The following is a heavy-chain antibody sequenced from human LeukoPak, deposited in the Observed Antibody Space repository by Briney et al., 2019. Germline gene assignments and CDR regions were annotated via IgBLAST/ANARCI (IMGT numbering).Heavy chain of an antibody. D-gene: IGHD3-22*01. CDR1: GFSFSDAW. Sequence: GGSLRLSCAASGFSFSDAWMNWVRQAPGKGLEWVANIKQDGSEKYYVDSVKGRFTISRDNAKNSLYLQMNSLRAEDTAVYYCASPYYYDSSGYYPPHYWGQGTLVTVSS. CDR3: ASPYYYDSSGYYPPHY. CDR2: IKQDGSEK. J-gene: IGHJ4*02. V-gene: IGHV3-7*01.